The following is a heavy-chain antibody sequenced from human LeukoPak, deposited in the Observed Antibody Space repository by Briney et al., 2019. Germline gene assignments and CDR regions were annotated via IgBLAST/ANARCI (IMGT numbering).Heavy chain of an antibody. D-gene: IGHD4-17*01. J-gene: IGHJ4*02. CDR2: IYPGDSET. V-gene: IGHV5-51*01. Sequence: GESLKISCKGSGYRVTTYWLAWVRQMPGNRLEWMGIIYPGDSETRYSPSFQGQVTISADKSIRTAYLQWRSLKASDTAMYYCARHSRGDYFDYWGQGTLVTVSS. CDR1: GYRVTTYW. CDR3: ARHSRGDYFDY.